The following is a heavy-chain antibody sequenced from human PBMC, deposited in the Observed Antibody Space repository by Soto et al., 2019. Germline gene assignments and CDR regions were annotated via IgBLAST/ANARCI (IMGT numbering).Heavy chain of an antibody. CDR3: ARVVMTTVPASFYYGLDV. V-gene: IGHV1-69*18. CDR2: IIPLIGTA. D-gene: IGHD4-4*01. CDR1: GGTFSTYG. J-gene: IGHJ6*02. Sequence: QVQLVQSGAEVRKPGSSVTVSCKASGGTFSTYGITWVRQAPGQGLEWMGNIIPLIGTANYAQRFRGRVTITADESTTTAYMELTSLRSEDTAVYYCARVVMTTVPASFYYGLDVGGQGTTVTVPS.